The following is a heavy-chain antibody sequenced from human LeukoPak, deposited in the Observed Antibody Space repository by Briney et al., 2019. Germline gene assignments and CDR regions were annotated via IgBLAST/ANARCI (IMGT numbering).Heavy chain of an antibody. CDR1: GGSISSYY. CDR2: IYYSGST. D-gene: IGHD5-18*01. J-gene: IGHJ4*02. V-gene: IGHV4-59*01. CDR3: AALSEARGYSYGIFDY. Sequence: SETLSLTCTVSGGSISSYYWSWIRQPPGEGLEWIGYIYYSGSTNYNPSLKSRVTISVDTSKNQFSLKLSSVTAADTAVYYCAALSEARGYSYGIFDYWGQGTLVTVSS.